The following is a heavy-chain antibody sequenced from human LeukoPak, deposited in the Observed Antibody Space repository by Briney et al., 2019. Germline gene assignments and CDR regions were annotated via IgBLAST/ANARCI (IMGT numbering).Heavy chain of an antibody. Sequence: PSETLSLTCTVSGGSISSYYWSWIRQPPGKGLEWIGYIYYSGSTNYNPSLKSRVTISVDTSKNQFSLKLSSVTAADTAVYYCARPRRVECRSTSCYYFDYWGQGTLVTVSS. V-gene: IGHV4-59*08. CDR3: ARPRRVECRSTSCYYFDY. J-gene: IGHJ4*02. CDR2: IYYSGST. CDR1: GGSISSYY. D-gene: IGHD2-2*01.